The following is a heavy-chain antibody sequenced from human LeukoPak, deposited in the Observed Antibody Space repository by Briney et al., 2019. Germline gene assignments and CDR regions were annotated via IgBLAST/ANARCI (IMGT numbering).Heavy chain of an antibody. V-gene: IGHV1-18*01. Sequence: ASVKVSCKASGSSFGSFGINWVRQAPGQGLEWMGWISAYKGGTNYAQKLQGRVTMTTDTSTSTAYMYLRSLTSDVTAVYDCARGGYYGSGSFPDYWGQGTLVTVSS. CDR1: GSSFGSFG. D-gene: IGHD3-10*01. CDR3: ARGGYYGSGSFPDY. CDR2: ISAYKGGT. J-gene: IGHJ4*02.